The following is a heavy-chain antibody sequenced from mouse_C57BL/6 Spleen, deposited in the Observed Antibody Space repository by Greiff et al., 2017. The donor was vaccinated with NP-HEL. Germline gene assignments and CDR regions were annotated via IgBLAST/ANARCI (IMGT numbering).Heavy chain of an antibody. Sequence: VQLVESGAELARPGASVKMSCKASGYTFTSYTMHWVKQRPGQGLEWIGYINPSSGYTKYNQKFKDKATLTADKSSSTAYMQLSSLTSEDSTVYYCAREGYDYDAMDYWGQGTSVTVSS. J-gene: IGHJ4*01. V-gene: IGHV1-4*01. CDR1: GYTFTSYT. CDR3: AREGYDYDAMDY. D-gene: IGHD2-4*01. CDR2: INPSSGYT.